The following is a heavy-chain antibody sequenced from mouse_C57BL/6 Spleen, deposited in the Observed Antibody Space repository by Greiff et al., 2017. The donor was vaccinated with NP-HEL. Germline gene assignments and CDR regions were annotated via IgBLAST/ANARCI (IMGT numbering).Heavy chain of an antibody. V-gene: IGHV5-17*01. J-gene: IGHJ4*01. D-gene: IGHD2-5*01. CDR3: ARRIFYSNYVYYYAMDY. CDR2: ISSGSSTI. CDR1: GFTFSDYG. Sequence: EVKVVESGGGLVKPGGSLKLSCAASGFTFSDYGMHWVRQAPEKGLEWVAYISSGSSTIYYADTVKGRFTISRDNAKNTLFLQMTSLRSEDTAMYYCARRIFYSNYVYYYAMDYWGQGTSVTVSS.